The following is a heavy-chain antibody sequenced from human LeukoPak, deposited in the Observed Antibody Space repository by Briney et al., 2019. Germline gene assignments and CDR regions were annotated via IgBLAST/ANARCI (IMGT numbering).Heavy chain of an antibody. D-gene: IGHD2-2*01. CDR3: ASKPIVPASQGHYFDT. V-gene: IGHV4-59*02. J-gene: IGHJ5*02. Sequence: SGTLSLTCTVSGASVRSHYWSWIRQPPGKRLQWIGNVFHNGDSSFAPSLTSRVTMSVDTSKNQFSLNLNSVTAADTAVYYCASKPIVPASQGHYFDTWGQGILVTVSS. CDR1: GASVRSHY. CDR2: VFHNGDS.